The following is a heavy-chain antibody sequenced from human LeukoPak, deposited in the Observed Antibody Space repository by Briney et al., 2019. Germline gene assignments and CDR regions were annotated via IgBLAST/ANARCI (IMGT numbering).Heavy chain of an antibody. J-gene: IGHJ6*02. Sequence: SETLSLTCTVSGGSISSYYWSWIRQPPGKGLEWIGYIYYSGSTNYNPSLKSRVTISVDTSKNQFSLKLSSVTAAVTAVYYCARVAGYGMDVWGQGTTVTVSS. CDR3: ARVAGYGMDV. CDR1: GGSISSYY. V-gene: IGHV4-59*08. CDR2: IYYSGST.